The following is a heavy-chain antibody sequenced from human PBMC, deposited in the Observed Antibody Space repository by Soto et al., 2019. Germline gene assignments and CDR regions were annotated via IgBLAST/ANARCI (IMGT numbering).Heavy chain of an antibody. Sequence: EVQLLESGGGLLQPGGSLRLSCAASGFTFSSYAMSWVRQAPGKGLEWVSAISGSGGSTYYADSVKGRFTISRDNSKNTLYLQMNSLRAEVTAVYYCAKIPHSSSWYLDAFDIWGQGTMVTVSS. CDR3: AKIPHSSSWYLDAFDI. CDR1: GFTFSSYA. V-gene: IGHV3-23*01. CDR2: ISGSGGST. J-gene: IGHJ3*02. D-gene: IGHD6-13*01.